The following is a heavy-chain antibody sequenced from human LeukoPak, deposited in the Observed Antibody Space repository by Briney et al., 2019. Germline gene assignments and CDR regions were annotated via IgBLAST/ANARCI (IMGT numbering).Heavy chain of an antibody. CDR2: IYYSGST. V-gene: IGHV4-59*01. Sequence: SETLSLTCTVSGGSISSYYWSWIRQPPVKGLEWIGYIYYSGSTNYNPSLKSRVTISVDTSKNQFSLKLGSVTAADTAVYYCARDGKAARPNYYYYYMDVWGKGTTVTVSS. J-gene: IGHJ6*03. D-gene: IGHD6-6*01. CDR1: GGSISSYY. CDR3: ARDGKAARPNYYYYYMDV.